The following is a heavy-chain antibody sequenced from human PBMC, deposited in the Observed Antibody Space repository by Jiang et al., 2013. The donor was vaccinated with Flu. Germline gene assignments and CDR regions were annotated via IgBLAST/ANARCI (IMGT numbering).Heavy chain of an antibody. D-gene: IGHD2-2*02. J-gene: IGHJ4*02. CDR1: GFTSSSYS. V-gene: IGHV3-21*01. CDR3: ARGAISYYFDY. CDR2: ISSSSSYI. Sequence: VQLLESGGGLVKPGGSLRLSCAASGFTSSSYSMNWVRQAPGKGLEWVSSISSSSSYIYYADSVKGRFTISRDNAKNSLYLQMNSLRAEDTAVYYCARGAISYYFDYWGQGTLVTVSS.